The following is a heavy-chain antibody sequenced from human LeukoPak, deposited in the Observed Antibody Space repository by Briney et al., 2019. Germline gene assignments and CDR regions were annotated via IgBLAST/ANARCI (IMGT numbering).Heavy chain of an antibody. CDR2: IYHSGST. Sequence: LETLSLTCTVSGYSISSGYYWGWIRQPPGRGLEWIGSIYHSGSTYYNPSLKSRVTISVDTSKNQFSLKLSSVTAADTAVYYCARSLYYYGSGSYYNGFDYWGQGTLVTVSS. D-gene: IGHD3-10*01. CDR3: ARSLYYYGSGSYYNGFDY. V-gene: IGHV4-38-2*02. CDR1: GYSISSGYY. J-gene: IGHJ4*02.